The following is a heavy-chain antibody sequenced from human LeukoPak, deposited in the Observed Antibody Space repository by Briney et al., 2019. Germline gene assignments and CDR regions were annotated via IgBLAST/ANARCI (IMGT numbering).Heavy chain of an antibody. J-gene: IGHJ4*02. V-gene: IGHV3-11*01. D-gene: IGHD5-12*01. CDR1: GFTFSDYY. CDR2: ITSSGDDI. CDR3: ASDIVARSGDF. Sequence: GGSLRLSCAASGFTFSDYYMSWIRQAPGRGLEWVAYITSSGDDIYYAESAKGRFTISRDNAKNALFLRMSSLRVEDTAAYYCASDIVARSGDFWGQGTLVSVSS.